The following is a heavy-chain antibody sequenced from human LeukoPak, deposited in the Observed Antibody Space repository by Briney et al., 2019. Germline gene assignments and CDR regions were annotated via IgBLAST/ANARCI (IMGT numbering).Heavy chain of an antibody. CDR1: GLTFNNYA. CDR2: ISKSGDRT. Sequence: GGSLRLSCAVSGLTFNNYAMSWVRQAPGKGLEWVSAISKSGDRTYYAASAKGRFTIYRDNSKNTQYLQMNSLRAEDTAVYYCATSWGPDTSAFRWGRDGMDVWGQGTTVIVS. J-gene: IGHJ6*02. CDR3: ATSWGPDTSAFRWGRDGMDV. V-gene: IGHV3-23*01. D-gene: IGHD3-16*01.